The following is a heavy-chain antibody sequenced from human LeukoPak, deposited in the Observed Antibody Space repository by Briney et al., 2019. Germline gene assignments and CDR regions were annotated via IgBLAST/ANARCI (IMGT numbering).Heavy chain of an antibody. V-gene: IGHV4-30-4*01. CDR1: GGSISSGDYY. D-gene: IGHD6-13*01. J-gene: IGHJ6*03. CDR3: ARDQGQPYSSPYPVQGYYMDV. CDR2: IYYSGST. Sequence: SQTLSLTCTVSGGSISSGDYYWSWIRQPPGKGLEWIGYIYYSGSTYYNPSLKSRVTISVDTSKNQFSLKLSSVTAADTAVYYCARDQGQPYSSPYPVQGYYMDVWGKGTTVTVSS.